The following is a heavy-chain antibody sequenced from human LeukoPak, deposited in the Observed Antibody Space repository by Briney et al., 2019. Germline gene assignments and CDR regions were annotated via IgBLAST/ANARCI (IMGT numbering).Heavy chain of an antibody. CDR3: ARAYDYYYDR. D-gene: IGHD3-22*01. CDR1: RFTFSNHY. Sequence: GGSLRLSCAASRFTFSNHYISWIRQAPGKGLEWVSYISTSGSSTKYADSVKGRFTISRDNAKNSLYLQMNSLRAEDTAMYYCARAYDYYYDRWGQGTLVTVSS. V-gene: IGHV3-11*06. J-gene: IGHJ4*02. CDR2: ISTSGSST.